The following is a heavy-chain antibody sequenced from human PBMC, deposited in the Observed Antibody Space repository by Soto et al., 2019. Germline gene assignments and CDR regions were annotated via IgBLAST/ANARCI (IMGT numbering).Heavy chain of an antibody. CDR3: ARDRRPLSGYSSWYYYGMDV. V-gene: IGHV1-2*04. CDR2: INPNSGGT. J-gene: IGHJ6*02. Sequence: QVQLVQSGAEVKKPGASVKVSCKASGYTFTGYYMHWVRQAPGQGLEWMGWINPNSGGTNYAQKFQGWVTMTRDTSIITAYMELSRLRSDDTAVYYCARDRRPLSGYSSWYYYGMDVWGQGTTVTVSS. D-gene: IGHD3-3*01. CDR1: GYTFTGYY.